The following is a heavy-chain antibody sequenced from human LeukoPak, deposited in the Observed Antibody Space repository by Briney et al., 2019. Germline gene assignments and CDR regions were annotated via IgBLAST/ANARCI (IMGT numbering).Heavy chain of an antibody. CDR2: ISVYNGNT. CDR1: GYTFTSYG. CDR3: ARDRGTSWYELDY. V-gene: IGHV1-18*01. J-gene: IGHJ4*02. Sequence: ASVKVSRKASGYTFTSYGISWVRQAPGQGLEWMGWISVYNGNTNYAQKLQGRVTMTTDTSTSTAYMDLMRLRSDDTAVYYCARDRGTSWYELDYWGQGTLVTVSS. D-gene: IGHD6-13*01.